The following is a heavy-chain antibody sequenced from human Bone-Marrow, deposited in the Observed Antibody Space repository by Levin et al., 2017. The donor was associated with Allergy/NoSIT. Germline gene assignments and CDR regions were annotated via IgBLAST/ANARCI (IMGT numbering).Heavy chain of an antibody. CDR2: MNPDGSRT. D-gene: IGHD3-10*01. CDR1: GFTFSNYW. V-gene: IGHV3-74*01. CDR3: ARDLRGGRDY. J-gene: IGHJ4*02. Sequence: GESLKISCAASGFTFSNYWMHWVRQVPGKGLVWVSRMNPDGSRTDHADSVKGRFTISRDNARNTLYLQMNSLRAEDTAVYYCARDLRGGRDYWGQGTLVTVSS.